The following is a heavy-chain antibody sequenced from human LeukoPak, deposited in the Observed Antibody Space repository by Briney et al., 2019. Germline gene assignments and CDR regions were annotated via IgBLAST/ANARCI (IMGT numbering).Heavy chain of an antibody. J-gene: IGHJ4*02. CDR3: AKMKTYYDILTGYYPLYYFDY. CDR2: IYDNGNT. Sequence: PSETLSLTCTVSGGSISYHSWSWIRQTPVKGLEWIANIYDNGNTAYSPSLQSRVTISVDTSKNQFSLKLSSVTAADTAVYYCAKMKTYYDILTGYYPLYYFDYWGQGTLVTVSS. V-gene: IGHV4-59*08. D-gene: IGHD3-9*01. CDR1: GGSISYHS.